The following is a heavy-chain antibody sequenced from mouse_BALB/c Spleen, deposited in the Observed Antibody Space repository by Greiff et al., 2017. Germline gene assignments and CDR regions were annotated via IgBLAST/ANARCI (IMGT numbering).Heavy chain of an antibody. D-gene: IGHD2-14*01. CDR1: GYSITSDYA. V-gene: IGHV3-2*02. CDR3: ARDRELYFDY. CDR2: ISYSGST. Sequence: EVQLVESGPGLVKPSQSLSLTCTVTGYSITSDYAWYWLRQFPGNKLEWMGYISYSGSTSYNPPLKSRISITRDTSKNQFFLQLNSVTTEDTATYYCARDRELYFDYWGQGTTLTVSS. J-gene: IGHJ2*01.